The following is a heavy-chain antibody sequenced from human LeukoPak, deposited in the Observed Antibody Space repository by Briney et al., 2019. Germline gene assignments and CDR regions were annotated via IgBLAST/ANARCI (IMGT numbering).Heavy chain of an antibody. D-gene: IGHD3-3*01. CDR3: AKVIFGVFRGWDY. V-gene: IGHV3-74*01. Sequence: GGSLRLSCAGSGFTFSSYWMHWVRQAPGKGLVWVSRINSDGSITTYADSVKGRFTISRDNAKNTLYLQMNSLRAEDTAVYYCAKVIFGVFRGWDYWGQGTLVTVSS. CDR2: INSDGSIT. CDR1: GFTFSSYW. J-gene: IGHJ4*02.